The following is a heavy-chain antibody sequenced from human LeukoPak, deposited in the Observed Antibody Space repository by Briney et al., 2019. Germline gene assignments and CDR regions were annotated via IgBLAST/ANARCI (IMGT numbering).Heavy chain of an antibody. CDR3: ARHPGGYGDYGMDV. D-gene: IGHD4-17*01. CDR2: INHSGST. Sequence: SETLSLTCAVYGGSFSGYYWSWIRQPPGKGLEWIGEINHSGSTNYSPSLKSRVTISVDTSKNQFSLKLSSVTAADTAVYYCARHPGGYGDYGMDVWGKGTTVTVSS. J-gene: IGHJ6*04. CDR1: GGSFSGYY. V-gene: IGHV4-34*01.